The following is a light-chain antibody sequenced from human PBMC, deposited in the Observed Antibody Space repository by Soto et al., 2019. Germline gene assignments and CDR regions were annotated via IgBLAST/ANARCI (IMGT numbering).Light chain of an antibody. CDR1: NIGGKS. CDR2: DDS. V-gene: IGLV3-21*02. J-gene: IGLJ1*01. Sequence: SDELTQTSSVSVAPGHAARISCGGNNIGGKSVHWYQQKPGEAPVVVVYDDSDRPSGIPERFSGSNSGNTATLTISRVEAGDEADYNCQVWDDNSDHNVFGTGTKVTVL. CDR3: QVWDDNSDHNV.